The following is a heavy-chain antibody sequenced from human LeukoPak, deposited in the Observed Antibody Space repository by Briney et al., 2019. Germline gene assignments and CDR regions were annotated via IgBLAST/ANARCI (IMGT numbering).Heavy chain of an antibody. CDR2: IYPGDSDDT. CDR1: GYSFTSYW. CDR3: ARLLGPNRALDY. V-gene: IGHV5-51*01. Sequence: GESLKISWKGSGYSFTSYWIGGVRRMPGKGLDWMGIIYPGDSDDTTYSPSFQGQVTFSADNSISTAYLQWSSLQASDTAIYYCARLLGPNRALDYWGQGTLVTVSS. J-gene: IGHJ4*02.